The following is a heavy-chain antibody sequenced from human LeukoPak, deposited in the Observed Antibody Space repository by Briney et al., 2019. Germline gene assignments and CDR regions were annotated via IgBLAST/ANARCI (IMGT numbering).Heavy chain of an antibody. D-gene: IGHD5-18*01. CDR3: ARPRGYSYGAVDY. J-gene: IGHJ4*02. V-gene: IGHV3-66*04. CDR2: IHSGGST. CDR1: GFTVSSNY. Sequence: GGSLRLSCAASGFTVSSNYMSWVRQAPGKGLEWVSVIHSGGSTYYADSVKGRFTISRDNSKNTLYLQMNSLRAEDTAVYYCARPRGYSYGAVDYWGQGTLVTVSS.